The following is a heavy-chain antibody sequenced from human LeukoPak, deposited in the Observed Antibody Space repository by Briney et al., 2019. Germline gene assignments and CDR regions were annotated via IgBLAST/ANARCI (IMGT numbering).Heavy chain of an antibody. V-gene: IGHV1-2*02. CDR1: GYTFTVCY. Sequence: ASVKVSFKASGYTFTVCYMHWVRRAPGQGREWMGWINPNSGGTNYAQKFQGRVTMTRDTAISTAYMELSRLRSDDTAVYYCARDLTGTTSWDLDYWGQGTLVTVSS. CDR3: ARDLTGTTSWDLDY. CDR2: INPNSGGT. J-gene: IGHJ4*02. D-gene: IGHD1-7*01.